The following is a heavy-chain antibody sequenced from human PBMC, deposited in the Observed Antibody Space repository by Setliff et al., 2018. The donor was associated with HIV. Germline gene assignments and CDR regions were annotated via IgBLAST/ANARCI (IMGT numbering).Heavy chain of an antibody. J-gene: IGHJ6*03. CDR2: ISTSGNT. CDR1: IGSISSYY. D-gene: IGHD2-2*01. CDR3: ARGGPSVPCTSVSCPPYYYMDV. Sequence: SETLSLTCTVSIGSISSYYWNWIRQPAGTGLQWIGRISTSGNTNYNPSLKNRLTMSLDTSKQQFYLRLSSVTAADTSIYYCARGGPSVPCTSVSCPPYYYMDVWGKGATVTVSS. V-gene: IGHV4-4*07.